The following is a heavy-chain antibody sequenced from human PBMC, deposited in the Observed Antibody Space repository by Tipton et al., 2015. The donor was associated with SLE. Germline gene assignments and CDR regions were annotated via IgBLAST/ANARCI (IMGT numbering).Heavy chain of an antibody. CDR2: IYPGDSDT. CDR3: ASPIGYGAGTYYNAFDY. Sequence: VQLVQSGAEVRKPGESLKISCQGSGYSFISYWIGWVRQMPGKGLEWMGIIYPGDSDTRYSPSFQGQVTISADKSINTVYLQWSSLRASDTAMYYCASPIGYGAGTYYNAFDYWGQGTLVTVSS. J-gene: IGHJ4*02. D-gene: IGHD3-10*01. V-gene: IGHV5-51*03. CDR1: GYSFISYW.